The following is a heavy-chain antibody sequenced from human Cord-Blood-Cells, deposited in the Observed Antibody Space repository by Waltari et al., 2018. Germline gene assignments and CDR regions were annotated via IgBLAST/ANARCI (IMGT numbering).Heavy chain of an antibody. J-gene: IGHJ3*02. CDR2: IIPILGIA. CDR1: GSTFSSYA. CDR3: ASTPPREAFDI. V-gene: IGHV1-69*09. Sequence: QVQLVQSGAEVKKPGSSVKVSCKASGSTFSSYAISWVRQAPGQGLEWMGRIIPILGIANYAQKFQGRVTITADKSTSTAYMELSSLRSEDTAVYYCASTPPREAFDIWGQGTMVTVSS.